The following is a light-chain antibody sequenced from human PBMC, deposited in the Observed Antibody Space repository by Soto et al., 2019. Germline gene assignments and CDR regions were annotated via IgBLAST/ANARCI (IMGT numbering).Light chain of an antibody. CDR3: SSYAGSNNWV. CDR2: DVS. V-gene: IGLV2-8*01. CDR1: SSDVRGYNY. J-gene: IGLJ3*02. Sequence: QSVLTQPPSASGPPGQSVTISCTGTSSDVRGYNYVSWYQLHPGKAPKLIIYDVSQRPSGVPDRFSGSKSGNTASLTVSGLQAEDEADYYCSSYAGSNNWVFGGGTKLTVL.